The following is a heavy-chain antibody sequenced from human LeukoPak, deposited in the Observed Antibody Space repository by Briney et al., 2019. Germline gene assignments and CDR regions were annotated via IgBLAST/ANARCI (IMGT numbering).Heavy chain of an antibody. Sequence: SETLSLTCAVYGGSFSGYYWGWIRQPPGKGLEWIGEINHSGSTNYNPSLKSRVTISVDTSKNQFSLKLSSVTAADTAVYYCAGGTLTYYYDSSGSSYYFDYWGQGTLVTVSS. CDR3: AGGTLTYYYDSSGSSYYFDY. CDR2: INHSGST. V-gene: IGHV4-34*01. CDR1: GGSFSGYY. J-gene: IGHJ4*02. D-gene: IGHD3-22*01.